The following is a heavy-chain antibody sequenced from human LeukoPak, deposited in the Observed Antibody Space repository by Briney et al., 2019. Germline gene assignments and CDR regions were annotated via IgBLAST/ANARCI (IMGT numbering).Heavy chain of an antibody. CDR3: ARDGYDLDTPMVSTIFDC. J-gene: IGHJ4*02. CDR2: ISYDGSNK. CDR1: GFTFSSYA. D-gene: IGHD5-18*01. Sequence: GRSLRLSCAASGFTFSSYAMHWVRQAPGKGLEWVAVISYDGSNKYYADSVKGRFTISRDNSKNTLYLQMNSLSTEDTAVYYCARDGYDLDTPMVSTIFDCWGQGTLVTVSS. V-gene: IGHV3-30-3*01.